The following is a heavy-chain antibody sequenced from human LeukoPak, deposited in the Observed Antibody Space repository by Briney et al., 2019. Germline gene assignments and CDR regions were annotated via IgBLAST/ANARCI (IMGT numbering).Heavy chain of an antibody. CDR3: ARDSVVLAVAGSFDY. Sequence: GGSLRLSCVGSGFIFKLFAVGWVRQAPGKGLEWVSVIYSGSSADYADSVKGRFTISRDNSKNTLYLQMNSLRAEDTAVYYCARDSVVLAVAGSFDYWGQGTLVTVSS. D-gene: IGHD6-19*01. V-gene: IGHV3-53*05. CDR2: IYSGSSA. J-gene: IGHJ4*02. CDR1: GFIFKLFA.